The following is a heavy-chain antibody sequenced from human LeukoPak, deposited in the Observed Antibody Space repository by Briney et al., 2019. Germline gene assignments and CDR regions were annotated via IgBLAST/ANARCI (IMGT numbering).Heavy chain of an antibody. CDR3: ARVPDITARPCDT. CDR2: ISHTGLT. Sequence: SETLSLTCAVYGGSFSGYYWTLIRQTPGKGLEWIGEISHTGLTGSNPSLQSRVTIFVDSSKKQFSLRMTSVPAADTGVYYCARVPDITARPCDTWGPGTLVTVSS. D-gene: IGHD1-1*01. CDR1: GGSFSGYY. J-gene: IGHJ5*02. V-gene: IGHV4-34*01.